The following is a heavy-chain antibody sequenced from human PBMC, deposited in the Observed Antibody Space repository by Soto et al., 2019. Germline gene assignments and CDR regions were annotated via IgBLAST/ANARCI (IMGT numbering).Heavy chain of an antibody. CDR1: GGSISSGGYY. CDR2: IYYSGST. V-gene: IGHV4-39*01. D-gene: IGHD6-6*01. Sequence: SETLSLTCTVSGGSISSGGYYWSWIRQHPGKGLEWIGYIYYSGSTYYNPSLKSRVTISVDTSKNQFSLKLSSVTAADTAVYYCARRYSSSSVTRLGYGMDVWGQGTTVTVSS. CDR3: ARRYSSSSVTRLGYGMDV. J-gene: IGHJ6*02.